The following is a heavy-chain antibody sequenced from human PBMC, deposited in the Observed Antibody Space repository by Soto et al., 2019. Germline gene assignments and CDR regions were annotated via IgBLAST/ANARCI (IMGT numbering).Heavy chain of an antibody. V-gene: IGHV4-34*01. CDR1: GGSFSGYY. CDR2: INHSGST. CDR3: ASRENGVDWFDP. Sequence: SETLSLTCAVYGGSFSGYYWSWIRQPPGKGLEWIGEINHSGSTNYNPSLKSRVTISVDTSKNQFSLKLSSVTAADTAVYYCASRENGVDWFDPWGQGTLVTVSS. J-gene: IGHJ5*02. D-gene: IGHD2-15*01.